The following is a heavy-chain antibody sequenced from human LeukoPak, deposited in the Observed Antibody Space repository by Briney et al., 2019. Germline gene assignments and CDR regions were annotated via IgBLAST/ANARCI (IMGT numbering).Heavy chain of an antibody. D-gene: IGHD3-10*01. CDR1: GDNVSSNSAT. CDR3: ARGVGAAWKVFDY. CDR2: TYNRSKWYS. V-gene: IGHV6-1*01. J-gene: IGHJ4*02. Sequence: SQTLSLTCAISGDNVSSNSATWSWIRQSPSNGLEWLGRTYNRSKWYSDYAVSVRSRLTINPDTSKNQFSLQLNSVTPDDTAVYYCARGVGAAWKVFDYWGQGTLVTVSS.